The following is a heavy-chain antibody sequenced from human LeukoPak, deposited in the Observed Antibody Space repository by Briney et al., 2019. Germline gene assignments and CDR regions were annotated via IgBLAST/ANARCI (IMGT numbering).Heavy chain of an antibody. Sequence: SQTLSLTCTVSGGSINSGGFYWTWIRQYPGKGPEWIGYIDYSWTTYYNPSLKRRLTMSLGTSKNHFSLKLSSVTAADTAVYYCAKSGSAAVSHFSSSYYCYGLSVWGQGTTVTVSS. V-gene: IGHV4-31*03. CDR2: IDYSWTT. CDR3: AKSGSAAVSHFSSSYYCYGLSV. D-gene: IGHD6-25*01. J-gene: IGHJ6*02. CDR1: GGSINSGGFY.